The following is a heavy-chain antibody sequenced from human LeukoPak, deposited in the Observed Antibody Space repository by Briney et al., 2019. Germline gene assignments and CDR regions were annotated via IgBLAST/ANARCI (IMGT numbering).Heavy chain of an antibody. D-gene: IGHD5-18*01. J-gene: IGHJ5*02. CDR3: APSNGYSPANWFDP. Sequence: GASVKVSCKASGYTLTGYYMHWVRQAPGQGLEWMGWINPKSGGTNSAQKFQGRVTMTRDTSISTAYMELSRLRSDDTAMYYCAPSNGYSPANWFDPWGQGTLVTVSS. V-gene: IGHV1-2*02. CDR1: GYTLTGYY. CDR2: INPKSGGT.